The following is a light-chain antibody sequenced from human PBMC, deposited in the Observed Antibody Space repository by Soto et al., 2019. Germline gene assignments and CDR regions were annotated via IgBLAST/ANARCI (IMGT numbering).Light chain of an antibody. J-gene: IGLJ1*01. CDR3: HSYDSSLSGSYV. V-gene: IGLV1-40*01. CDR2: GIS. Sequence: QSVLTQPPSVSGAPGQRVTISCTGSSSNIGAGYDVHWYQQLPGTAPKLLIFGISNRPSGVPDRFSGSKSGTSASLAITGLQAEDEADCYCHSYDSSLSGSYVFGTGTKSPS. CDR1: SSNIGAGYD.